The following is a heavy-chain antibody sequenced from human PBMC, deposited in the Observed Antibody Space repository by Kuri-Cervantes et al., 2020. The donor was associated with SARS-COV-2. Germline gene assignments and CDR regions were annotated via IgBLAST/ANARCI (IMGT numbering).Heavy chain of an antibody. J-gene: IGHJ4*02. D-gene: IGHD6-19*01. CDR2: ISGNGVAT. V-gene: IGHV3-23*01. CDR1: GFTFSSYA. CDR3: AKLTSGWYYFDD. Sequence: GESLKISCAASGFTFSSYAMSWVRQAPGKGLEWVSTISGNGVATYYADSVKGRFTISADKGKNTLYLQMTSLRPDDTAIYYCAKLTSGWYYFDDWAQGTLVTVSS.